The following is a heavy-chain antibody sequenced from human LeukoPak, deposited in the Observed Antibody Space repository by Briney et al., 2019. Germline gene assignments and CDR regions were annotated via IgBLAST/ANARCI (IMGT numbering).Heavy chain of an antibody. V-gene: IGHV3-74*01. CDR2: INSDGSTT. Sequence: GGSLRLSRAASGFTFSSYWMHWVRQAPGKGLVWVSRINSDGSTTSYADSVKGRFTISRDNAKNTLYLEMNSLRAEDTAVYYCARVNGDYAGYYYYYGLDVWGQGTTVTVSS. CDR1: GFTFSSYW. CDR3: ARVNGDYAGYYYYYGLDV. D-gene: IGHD4-17*01. J-gene: IGHJ6*02.